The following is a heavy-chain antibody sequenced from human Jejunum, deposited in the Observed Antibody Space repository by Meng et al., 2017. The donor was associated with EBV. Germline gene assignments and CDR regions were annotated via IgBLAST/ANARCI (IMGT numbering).Heavy chain of an antibody. CDR1: GGSITSSDW. J-gene: IGHJ4*02. CDR3: ARVRCSGGSCFYFDY. D-gene: IGHD2-15*01. V-gene: IGHV4-4*02. CDR2: IYHDGSS. Sequence: QVQLQESGPGLVNPSGTLSLTCAVSGGSITSSDWWTWVRQPPGEGLEWIGEIYHDGSSNYSPSLKSRVTILLDKSENHFSLKLNSVTAADTAVYYCARVRCSGGSCFYFDYWGQGAMVTV.